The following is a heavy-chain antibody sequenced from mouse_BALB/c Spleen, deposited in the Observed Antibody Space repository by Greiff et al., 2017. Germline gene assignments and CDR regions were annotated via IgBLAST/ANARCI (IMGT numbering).Heavy chain of an antibody. Sequence: EVQVVESGPSLVKPSQTLSLTCSVTGDSITSGYWNWIRKFPGNKLEYMGYISYSGSTYYNPSLKSRISITRDTSKNQYYLQLNSVTTEDTATYYCARYSYYGSSGGFDVWGAGTTVTVSS. CDR3: ARYSYYGSSGGFDV. V-gene: IGHV3-8*02. J-gene: IGHJ1*01. CDR2: ISYSGST. CDR1: GDSITSGY. D-gene: IGHD1-1*01.